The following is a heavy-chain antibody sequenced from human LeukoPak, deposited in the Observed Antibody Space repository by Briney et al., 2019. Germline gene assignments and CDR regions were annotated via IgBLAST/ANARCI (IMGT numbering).Heavy chain of an antibody. V-gene: IGHV3-30*18. D-gene: IGHD4-23*01. CDR1: GLTFSSYG. J-gene: IGHJ4*02. Sequence: GGSLRLSCAASGLTFSSYGMHWVRQAPGKGLEWVAVISYDGSNKYYADSVKGRFTISRDNSKNTLYLQMNSLRAEDTAVYYCAKDPDYGGNSALLGYWGQGTLVTVSS. CDR3: AKDPDYGGNSALLGY. CDR2: ISYDGSNK.